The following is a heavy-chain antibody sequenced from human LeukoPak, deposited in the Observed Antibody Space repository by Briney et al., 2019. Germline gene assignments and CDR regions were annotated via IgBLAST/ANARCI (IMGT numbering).Heavy chain of an antibody. CDR3: VRDGPMIRGGPYMDV. CDR1: GFTFSSYR. J-gene: IGHJ6*03. CDR2: IDTDGGT. D-gene: IGHD3-10*01. Sequence: GGSLRLSCSASGFTFSSYRMHWVRQAPGKGLVWVSRIDTDGGTSYADSVKGRFTISRDNAKNTLYLQMNSLRAEDTAVYYCVRDGPMIRGGPYMDVWGKGTTVTVSS. V-gene: IGHV3-74*01.